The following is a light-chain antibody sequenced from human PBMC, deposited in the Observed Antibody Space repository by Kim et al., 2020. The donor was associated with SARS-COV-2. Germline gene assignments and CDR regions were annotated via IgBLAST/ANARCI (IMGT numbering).Light chain of an antibody. CDR2: GNS. V-gene: IGLV1-40*01. CDR1: SSNIGAGYD. CDR3: QSYYSSLSGYV. Sequence: QRVTISCTGSSSNIGAGYDVPCYQQLPGTAPKHLIYGNSNRPSGVPDRFSGSKSGTSASLAITGLQAEDEADYYCQSYYSSLSGYVFGTGTKVTVL. J-gene: IGLJ1*01.